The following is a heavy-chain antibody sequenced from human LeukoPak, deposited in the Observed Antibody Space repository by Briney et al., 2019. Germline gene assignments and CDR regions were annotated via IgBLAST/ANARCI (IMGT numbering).Heavy chain of an antibody. V-gene: IGHV3-23*01. J-gene: IGHJ6*02. CDR3: ATVYSSSPLRPMDV. Sequence: GGSLRHSCAVSGFTFNTYVMSWVRQAPGKGLEWVSAISGSGGGTYYVASVKGRFTISRDNSKNTLYLQMNSLRAEDTAVYYCATVYSSSPLRPMDVWGQGTTVTVSS. CDR1: GFTFNTYV. D-gene: IGHD2-2*01. CDR2: ISGSGGGT.